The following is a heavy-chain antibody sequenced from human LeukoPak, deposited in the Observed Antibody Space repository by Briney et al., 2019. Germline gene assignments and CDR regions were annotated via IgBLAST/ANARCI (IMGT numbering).Heavy chain of an antibody. CDR2: INHTGNT. CDR1: GGSFSDYY. J-gene: IGHJ3*02. D-gene: IGHD3-10*01. Sequence: PSETLSLTCAVYGGSFSDYYWSWIRQSPGKGLEWIGEINHTGNTNYNPSLKSRVTISVDTSKNQFSLKLNSVTAADTAVYYCARDRTLFDAFDIWGQGTMVTVSS. CDR3: ARDRTLFDAFDI. V-gene: IGHV4-34*01.